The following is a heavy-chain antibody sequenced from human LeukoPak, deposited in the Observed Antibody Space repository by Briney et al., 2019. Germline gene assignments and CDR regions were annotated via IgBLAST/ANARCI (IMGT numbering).Heavy chain of an antibody. D-gene: IGHD1-26*01. Sequence: PSGTLSLTCAVSGGSISSSNWWSWVRQPPGKGLEWIGEINHSGSTNYNPSLKSRVTISVDTSKNQFSLKLTSVTAADTALYYCARAKRYSGAYFDYWGQGTLVTVSS. CDR1: GGSISSSNW. J-gene: IGHJ4*02. V-gene: IGHV4-4*02. CDR2: INHSGST. CDR3: ARAKRYSGAYFDY.